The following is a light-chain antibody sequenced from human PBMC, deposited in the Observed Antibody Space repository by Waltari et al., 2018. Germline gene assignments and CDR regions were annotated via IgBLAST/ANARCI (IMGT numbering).Light chain of an antibody. CDR1: SSDVGGYNF. V-gene: IGLV2-14*03. CDR2: DVT. Sequence: QSALTQPASVSGSPGQSITISCTGTSSDVGGYNFVSWSQHHPGKAPKLLIYDVTNRPSGVSDRFSGSKSGNTASLTISGLQAEDEADYYCSSYTSSTSVVFGGGTQLTVL. CDR3: SSYTSSTSVV. J-gene: IGLJ2*01.